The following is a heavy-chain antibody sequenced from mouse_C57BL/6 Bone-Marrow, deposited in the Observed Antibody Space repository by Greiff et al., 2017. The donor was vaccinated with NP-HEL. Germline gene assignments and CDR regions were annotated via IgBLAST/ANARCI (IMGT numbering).Heavy chain of an antibody. CDR3: TIALITTVVALDY. V-gene: IGHV14-4*01. D-gene: IGHD1-1*01. CDR2: IDPANGDP. Sequence: VQLQQSGAELVRPGASVKLSCTASGFNIKDDYMHWVKQRPEQGLEWIGWIDPANGDPEYASKFQGKATITADTSSNTAYLQLSSLTSEDTAVDYCTIALITTVVALDYWGQGTTLTVSS. J-gene: IGHJ2*01. CDR1: GFNIKDDY.